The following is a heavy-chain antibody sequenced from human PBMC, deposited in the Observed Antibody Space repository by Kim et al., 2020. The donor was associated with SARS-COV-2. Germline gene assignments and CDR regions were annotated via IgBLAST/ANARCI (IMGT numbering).Heavy chain of an antibody. Sequence: GGSLRLSCAASGFTFSSYWMSWVRQAPGKGLEWVANIKQDGSEKYYVDSVKGRFTISRDNAKNSLYLQMNSLRAEDTAVYYCARDRLSYGDYYDAFDIWGQGTMVTVSS. CDR1: GFTFSSYW. CDR2: IKQDGSEK. D-gene: IGHD4-17*01. V-gene: IGHV3-7*03. J-gene: IGHJ3*02. CDR3: ARDRLSYGDYYDAFDI.